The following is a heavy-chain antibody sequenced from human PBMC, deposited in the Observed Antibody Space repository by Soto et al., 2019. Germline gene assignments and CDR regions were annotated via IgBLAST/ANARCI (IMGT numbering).Heavy chain of an antibody. V-gene: IGHV4-38-2*01. J-gene: IGHJ6*02. CDR2: IYHSGCT. CDR3: ASRGYYYYYGMDV. CDR1: GYSISSGYY. Sequence: SETLSLTCAVSGYSISSGYYWGRIRQPPGKGLEWIGSIYHSGCTYYNPSLKSRVTISVDTSKNQFSLKLSSVTAADTAVYYCASRGYYYYYGMDVWGQGTTVTVSS.